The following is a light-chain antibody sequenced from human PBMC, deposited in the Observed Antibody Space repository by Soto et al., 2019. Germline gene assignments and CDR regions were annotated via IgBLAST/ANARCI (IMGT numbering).Light chain of an antibody. CDR1: QSVSSSY. J-gene: IGKJ1*01. CDR3: QQNGSSLTGT. CDR2: GAS. V-gene: IGKV3-20*01. Sequence: EIVLTQSPGTLYLSPGERATLSCRASQSVSSSYLARYQQKPGQAPRLLIYGASSSAPGMPDRFGGRGSGTEFTRTISRLGVEDFAVNYWQQNGSSLTGTLGHGTKVELK.